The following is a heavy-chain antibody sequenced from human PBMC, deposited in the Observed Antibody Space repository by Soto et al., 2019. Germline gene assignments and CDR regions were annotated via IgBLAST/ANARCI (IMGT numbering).Heavy chain of an antibody. V-gene: IGHV1-69*01. CDR2: IIPIFGTA. D-gene: IGHD2-2*01. CDR1: GGTFSSYA. Sequence: QVQLVQSGAEVKKPGSSVKVSCKASGGTFSSYAISWVRQAPGQGLEWMGGIIPIFGTANNAQKFQGRVTITADESTSTAYIELSSLRSEDTAVYYCARGRSPMIEAMYYYYGMDVWGQGTTVTVSS. J-gene: IGHJ6*02. CDR3: ARGRSPMIEAMYYYYGMDV.